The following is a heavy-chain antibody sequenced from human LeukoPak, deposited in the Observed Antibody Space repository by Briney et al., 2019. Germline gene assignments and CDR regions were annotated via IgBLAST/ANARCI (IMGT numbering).Heavy chain of an antibody. CDR1: GGSISSGGYY. V-gene: IGHV4-30-2*01. D-gene: IGHD5-18*01. CDR2: IYHSGST. CDR3: ATSVWDTAMVTSFFDY. Sequence: SQTLSLTCTVSGGSISSGGYYWSWIRQPPGKGLEWIGYIYHSGSTYYNPSLKSRVTISVDRSKNQFSLKLSSVTAADTAVYYCATSVWDTAMVTSFFDYWGQGTLVTVSS. J-gene: IGHJ4*02.